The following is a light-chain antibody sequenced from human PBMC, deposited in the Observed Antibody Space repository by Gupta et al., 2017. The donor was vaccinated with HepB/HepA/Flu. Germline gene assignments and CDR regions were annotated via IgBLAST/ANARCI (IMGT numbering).Light chain of an antibody. Sequence: QSALPQPASVSGSPGQSITISCTVTNSDVGGYNYVSWYQQHPGKATKLMIYDVSNRPSGVSNRFSGSKSGNTASLTXSXRQAEDXADYYCSSYTSSSTRVFGGGTKLTVL. CDR1: NSDVGGYNY. CDR2: DVS. V-gene: IGLV2-14*01. J-gene: IGLJ2*01. CDR3: SSYTSSSTRV.